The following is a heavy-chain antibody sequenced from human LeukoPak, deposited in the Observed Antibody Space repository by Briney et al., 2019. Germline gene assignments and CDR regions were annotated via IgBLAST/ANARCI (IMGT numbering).Heavy chain of an antibody. J-gene: IGHJ4*02. D-gene: IGHD2-2*01. V-gene: IGHV1-46*01. CDR3: ARSIVVVPEPPRFDY. CDR2: ISPSGGST. Sequence: ASVKVSCKAFGYTFTSNYMHWVRQAPGQGPEWMGVISPSGGSTTYAQKFQGRVTITADESTSTAYMELSSLRSEDTAVYYCARSIVVVPEPPRFDYWGQGTLVTVSS. CDR1: GYTFTSNY.